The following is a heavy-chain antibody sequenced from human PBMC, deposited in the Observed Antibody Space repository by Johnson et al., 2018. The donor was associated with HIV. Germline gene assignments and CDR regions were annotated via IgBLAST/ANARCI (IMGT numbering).Heavy chain of an antibody. D-gene: IGHD6-13*01. CDR3: ARDQAYRSSWAFSFDI. CDR1: GFTFSSYG. V-gene: IGHV3-30*03. Sequence: QVQLVESGGGVVQPGRSLRLSCAASGFTFSSYGMHWVRQAPGKGLEWVAVISYDGSNKYHADSVKGRFTISRDNSKNTLYLQMNSLRAEDTAVYYCARDQAYRSSWAFSFDIWGQGTMVIVSS. CDR2: ISYDGSNK. J-gene: IGHJ3*02.